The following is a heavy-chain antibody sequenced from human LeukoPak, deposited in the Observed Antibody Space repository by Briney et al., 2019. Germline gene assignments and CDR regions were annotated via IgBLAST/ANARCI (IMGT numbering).Heavy chain of an antibody. Sequence: GGSLRLSCAASGFTYSVYWMGWVRQAPGKGLEWVADIKHDGSETYHVDFVKGRFTISRDNAESSLYLQMNSLRAEDTALNYCVRHYYDSSGWSFDMWGQGTMVTVSP. J-gene: IGHJ3*02. CDR3: VRHYYDSSGWSFDM. V-gene: IGHV3-7*01. CDR2: IKHDGSET. CDR1: GFTYSVYW. D-gene: IGHD3-22*01.